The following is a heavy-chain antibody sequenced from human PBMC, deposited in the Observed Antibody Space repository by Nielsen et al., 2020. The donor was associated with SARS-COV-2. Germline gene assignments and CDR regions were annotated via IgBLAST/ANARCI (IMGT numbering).Heavy chain of an antibody. CDR2: INSDGSST. Sequence: GESLKISCAASGFTFSSYWMHWVRQAPGKGLVWVSRINSDGSSTSYADSVKGRFTISRDNAKNTLYLQMNSLGAEDTAVYYCARGIQLCQDWGQGTLVTVSA. V-gene: IGHV3-74*01. J-gene: IGHJ4*02. CDR3: ARGIQLCQD. CDR1: GFTFSSYW. D-gene: IGHD5-18*01.